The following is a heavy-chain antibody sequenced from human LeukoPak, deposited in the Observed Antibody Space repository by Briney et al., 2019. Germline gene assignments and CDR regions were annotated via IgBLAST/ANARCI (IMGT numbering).Heavy chain of an antibody. Sequence: SETLSLTCTVSGGSISSYYWSWLRQPPGKGLEWIGYIYYSGSTNYNPSLKSRVAISADMSKNQISLKLSSVTAADTALYYCARERGEEYSSGWYKTNFFDTWGQGTRVTVSS. V-gene: IGHV4-59*12. J-gene: IGHJ4*02. D-gene: IGHD6-19*01. CDR3: ARERGEEYSSGWYKTNFFDT. CDR2: IYYSGST. CDR1: GGSISSYY.